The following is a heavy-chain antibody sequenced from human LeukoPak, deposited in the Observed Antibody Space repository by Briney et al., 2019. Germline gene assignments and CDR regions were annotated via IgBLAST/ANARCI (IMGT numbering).Heavy chain of an antibody. J-gene: IGHJ6*03. CDR2: INPNSGGT. D-gene: IGHD6-13*01. Sequence: ASVKVSCKASGYTFTGYYMHWVRQAPGQGLEWMGWINPNSGGTNYAQKFQGRVTMTRDTSISTAYMELSRLRSDDTAVYYCARDLIAAAPRYYYYYYMDVWGKGTTVTVSS. CDR1: GYTFTGYY. CDR3: ARDLIAAAPRYYYYYYMDV. V-gene: IGHV1-2*02.